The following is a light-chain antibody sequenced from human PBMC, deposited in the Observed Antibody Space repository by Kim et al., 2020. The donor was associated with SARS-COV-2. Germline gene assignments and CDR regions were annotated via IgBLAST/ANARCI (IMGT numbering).Light chain of an antibody. V-gene: IGKV3-11*01. CDR2: DAS. CDR1: QSVSTY. Sequence: SLSPGERATLSCRASQSVSTYLAWYQHKPGQAPRLLIHDASNRATGVPPRFSGGGSGTDFTLTISSLEPEDFAIYYCQQRSNWPPTFGGGTKLEIK. CDR3: QQRSNWPPT. J-gene: IGKJ4*01.